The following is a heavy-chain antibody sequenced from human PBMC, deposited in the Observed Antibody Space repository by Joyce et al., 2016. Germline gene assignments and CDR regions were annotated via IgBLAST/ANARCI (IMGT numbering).Heavy chain of an antibody. CDR1: GDSIITRSYY. D-gene: IGHD3-22*01. V-gene: IGHV4-39*01. CDR2: IYYSGGT. J-gene: IGHJ4*02. Sequence: QLQLQESGPGLVKPSESLSLTCTVSGDSIITRSYYWTWIRRPPGKGLEGVGSIYYSGGTYYKPSLKSRFTIALYTSKNQFSLKLSSVTAADTAVYYCARLHGYDSGGYPEAFDYWGQGTLVTVSS. CDR3: ARLHGYDSGGYPEAFDY.